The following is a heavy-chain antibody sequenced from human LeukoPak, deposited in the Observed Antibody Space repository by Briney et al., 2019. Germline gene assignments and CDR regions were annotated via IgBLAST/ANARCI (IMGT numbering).Heavy chain of an antibody. Sequence: GSLRLSCAASGFTVSSNYMSWVRQAPGKGLEWVSFINSGGSTSYTDSVKGRFTISRDNSKNTLYLQMNSLRAEDTAVYYCAKSYDDSGKKYFDYWGQGTLVTVSS. V-gene: IGHV3-66*01. CDR1: GFTVSSNY. D-gene: IGHD3-22*01. CDR3: AKSYDDSGKKYFDY. CDR2: INSGGST. J-gene: IGHJ4*02.